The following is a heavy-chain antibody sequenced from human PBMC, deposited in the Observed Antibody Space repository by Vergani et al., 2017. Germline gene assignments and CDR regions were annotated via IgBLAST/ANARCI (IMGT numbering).Heavy chain of an antibody. CDR3: ARERGYCSSTSCPFDI. CDR1: GYTFTGYY. V-gene: IGHV1-2*04. Sequence: QVQLVQSGAEVKKPGASVKVSCKASGYTFTGYYMHWVRQAPGQGLEWMGWINPNSGGTNYAQKFQGWVTMTRDTSISTAYMELSRLRSDDTAVYYCARERGYCSSTSCPFDIRGQGTMVTVSS. J-gene: IGHJ3*02. CDR2: INPNSGGT. D-gene: IGHD2-2*01.